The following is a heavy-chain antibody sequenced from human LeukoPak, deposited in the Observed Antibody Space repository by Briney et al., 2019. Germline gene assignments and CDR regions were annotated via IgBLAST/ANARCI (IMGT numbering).Heavy chain of an antibody. V-gene: IGHV4-4*07. Sequence: SETLSLTCTVSGGSISSYYWSWIRQPAGKGLEWIGRIYTSGSTKYNPSLKSRVTMSVDTSKNQFSLKLSSVTAADTAVYYCARDAYDSSGLLRFLWFDPWGQGTLATVSS. J-gene: IGHJ5*02. CDR1: GGSISSYY. CDR2: IYTSGST. CDR3: ARDAYDSSGLLRFLWFDP. D-gene: IGHD3-22*01.